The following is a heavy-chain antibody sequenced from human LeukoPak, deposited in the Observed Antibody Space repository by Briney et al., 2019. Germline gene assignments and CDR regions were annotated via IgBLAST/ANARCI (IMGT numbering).Heavy chain of an antibody. CDR2: ISGSGGST. V-gene: IGHV3-23*01. D-gene: IGHD3-16*02. CDR3: AKDRRTFGGVIVREYYLDY. CDR1: EFTFSSYA. Sequence: GGSLRPSCAASEFTFSSYAMTWVRQAPGKGLEWVSTISGSGGSTYYTDSVKSRFTISRDNFKNTLYLQMNSLRAEDTAVYYCAKDRRTFGGVIVREYYLDYWGQGTLVTVSS. J-gene: IGHJ4*02.